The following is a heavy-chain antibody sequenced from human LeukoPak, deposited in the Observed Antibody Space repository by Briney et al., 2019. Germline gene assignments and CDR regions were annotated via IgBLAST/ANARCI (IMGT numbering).Heavy chain of an antibody. CDR3: AKKWELLFSPFDY. CDR1: GITLSNYG. CDR2: ISGSGGST. Sequence: GGSLRLSCVVSGITLSNYGMSWVRQAPGKGLEWVAGISGSGGSTYYADSVKGRFTISRDNSKNTLYLQMNSLRAKDTAVYYCAKKWELLFSPFDYWGQGTLVTVSS. D-gene: IGHD1-26*01. V-gene: IGHV3-23*01. J-gene: IGHJ4*02.